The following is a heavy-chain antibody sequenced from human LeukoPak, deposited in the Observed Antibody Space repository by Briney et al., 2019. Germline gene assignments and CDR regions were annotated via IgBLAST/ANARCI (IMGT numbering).Heavy chain of an antibody. J-gene: IGHJ4*02. CDR3: ARQTAMGRSGDY. CDR1: GYSFTSYW. Sequence: GESLKISCKASGYSFTSYWIGWVRQMPGKGLERMGIIDPSDSETRYTPSFQGQVTISVDKPLTTAYLQWNSLKASDTAMYYCARQTAMGRSGDYWGQGTLVTVSS. V-gene: IGHV5-51*01. CDR2: IDPSDSET. D-gene: IGHD5-18*01.